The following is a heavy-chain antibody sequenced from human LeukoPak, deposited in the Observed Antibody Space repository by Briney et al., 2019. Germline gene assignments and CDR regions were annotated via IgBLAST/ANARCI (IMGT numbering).Heavy chain of an antibody. D-gene: IGHD2-15*01. Sequence: ASVKVSCKASGYMFTSYDINWVRQAPGQGLEWMGRVNLDTGSTDYARKFQGRVTMTKNTVTASAFMELTSLTFDDSAVYFCASHRGSGFDSWGQGTLVIVPS. CDR3: ASHRGSGFDS. J-gene: IGHJ5*01. V-gene: IGHV1-8*01. CDR2: VNLDTGST. CDR1: GYMFTSYD.